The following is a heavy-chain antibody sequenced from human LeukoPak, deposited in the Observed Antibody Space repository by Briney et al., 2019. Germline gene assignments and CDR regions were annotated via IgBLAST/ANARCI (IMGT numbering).Heavy chain of an antibody. D-gene: IGHD4-17*01. Sequence: SEALSLTCTVSGGYIGSYYWSRIRQPAGKGLEWIGRIYTSENTDYNPSLKSRVTMSVDMSTSQFSLRLTSVTAADTAVYYCAREGDYGDYSKSFYYMDVWGKGTTVTVSS. CDR3: AREGDYGDYSKSFYYMDV. V-gene: IGHV4-4*07. CDR2: IYTSENT. CDR1: GGYIGSYY. J-gene: IGHJ6*03.